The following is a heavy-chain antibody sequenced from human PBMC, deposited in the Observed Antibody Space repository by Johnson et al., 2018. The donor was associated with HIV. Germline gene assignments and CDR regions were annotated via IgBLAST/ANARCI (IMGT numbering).Heavy chain of an antibody. Sequence: QVQLVESGGGVVQPGKSLRLSCVASGFTFSSYGMHWVRQAPGKGLEWVAVIWYDGSQKYYTDSVKGRFTISRDNSKNTLYLQMNSLRAEDTAVYYCAKDLGIVGAVHRTFDIWGQGTIVTVSS. CDR1: GFTFSSYG. CDR3: AKDLGIVGAVHRTFDI. D-gene: IGHD1-26*01. J-gene: IGHJ3*02. CDR2: IWYDGSQK. V-gene: IGHV3-33*06.